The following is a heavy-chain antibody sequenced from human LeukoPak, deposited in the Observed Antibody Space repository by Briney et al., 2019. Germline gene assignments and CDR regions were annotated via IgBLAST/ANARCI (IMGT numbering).Heavy chain of an antibody. CDR2: IWYDGSKT. CDR1: GFTFTSFG. D-gene: IGHD5-24*01. CDR3: AKPPYGRDVYNYFDY. Sequence: PGGSLRLSCAASGFTFTSFGFYWVRQAPGKGLEWVALIWYDGSKTYYADSVKGRFTISRDNSKNTLYLQMSSLGAEDTAVYYCAKPPYGRDVYNYFDYWGQGTPVTVSS. V-gene: IGHV3-33*06. J-gene: IGHJ4*02.